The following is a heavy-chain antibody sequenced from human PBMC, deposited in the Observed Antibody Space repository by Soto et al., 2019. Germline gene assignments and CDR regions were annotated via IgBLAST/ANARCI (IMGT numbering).Heavy chain of an antibody. V-gene: IGHV3-30*18. CDR1: GFTFDSHG. CDR3: AKDLLPNTVTTCGS. Sequence: QVQLVESGGGAVQPGRSLRLSCAASGFTFDSHGMHWVRQAPGQGLAWVAVISSDGNNKYYADSVKGRFTISRDNFNNILYLQMSSRRAEDTAVYYGAKDLLPNTVTTCGSWGQGTLVTVSS. J-gene: IGHJ5*02. CDR2: ISSDGNNK. D-gene: IGHD4-17*01.